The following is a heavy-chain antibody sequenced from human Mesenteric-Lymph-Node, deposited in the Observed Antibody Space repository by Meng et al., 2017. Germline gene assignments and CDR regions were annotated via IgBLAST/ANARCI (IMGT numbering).Heavy chain of an antibody. CDR1: GGSISSGGHS. V-gene: IGHV4-31*03. CDR3: ARVDSSGYFLDY. CDR2: IYYSGST. D-gene: IGHD3-22*01. J-gene: IGHJ4*01. Sequence: QVQLQESGPGRGKPAQTLARTCTVSGGSISSGGHSWSWSRQHPGKGLEWIAYIYYSGSTYYNPSLKSRVILSVDTSKNQFSLKLSSVTAADTAVYYCARVDSSGYFLDYWGQGTLVTVSS.